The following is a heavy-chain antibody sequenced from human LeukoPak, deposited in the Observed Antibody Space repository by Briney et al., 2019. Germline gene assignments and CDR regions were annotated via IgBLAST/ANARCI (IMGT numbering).Heavy chain of an antibody. CDR2: TSYDGSNK. CDR3: ARVLGYCSSTSCSTYYYYGMDV. V-gene: IGHV3-30-3*01. D-gene: IGHD2-2*01. J-gene: IGHJ6*02. CDR1: GFTFSNYA. Sequence: GGSLRLSCAASGFTFSNYAMHWVRQAPGKGLEWVAVTSYDGSNKYYIDSVKGRFTISRDNSKNTLYLQMNSLRGEDTAVYYCARVLGYCSSTSCSTYYYYGMDVWGQGTTVTVSS.